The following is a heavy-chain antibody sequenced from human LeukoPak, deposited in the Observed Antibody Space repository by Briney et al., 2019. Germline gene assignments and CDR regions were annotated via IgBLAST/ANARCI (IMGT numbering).Heavy chain of an antibody. V-gene: IGHV4-39*01. CDR3: AIRPRVPQGLWSGEFGDKSYFDY. J-gene: IGHJ4*02. CDR1: GGSISSRSYY. CDR2: IYYSGST. D-gene: IGHD3-10*01. Sequence: PSETLSLTCTVSGGSISSRSYYWGWIRQPPGKGLEWIGSIYYSGSTYYNPSLKSRVTIPVDTSKNQFSLELNAVTAADTAVYYCAIRPRVPQGLWSGEFGDKSYFDYWGQGTLVTVSS.